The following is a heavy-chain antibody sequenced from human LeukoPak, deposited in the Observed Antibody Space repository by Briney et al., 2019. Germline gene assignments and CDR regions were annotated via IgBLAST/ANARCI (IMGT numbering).Heavy chain of an antibody. Sequence: GASVRVSCKASGYSFTSYAFCWVRQAPGQGLEWMGWISAYNGNTNYAQKLQGRVTMTTDTSTSTAYMELRSLRSDDTAVYYCARAGGYCGRISCPYYFDYWGQGTLVTVSS. D-gene: IGHD2-15*01. V-gene: IGHV1-18*01. CDR1: GYSFTSYA. CDR2: ISAYNGNT. CDR3: ARAGGYCGRISCPYYFDY. J-gene: IGHJ4*02.